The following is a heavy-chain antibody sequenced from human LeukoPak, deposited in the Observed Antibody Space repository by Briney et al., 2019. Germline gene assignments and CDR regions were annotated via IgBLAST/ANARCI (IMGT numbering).Heavy chain of an antibody. J-gene: IGHJ4*02. D-gene: IGHD3-10*01. V-gene: IGHV3-23*01. Sequence: HAGGSLRLSCAASGFTSSSYAMSWVRQAPGKGLEWVSAISGSGGSTYYADSVKGRFTISRDNSKNTLYLQMNSLRAEDTAVYYCAKEGTVLLWFGELSPEYYFDYWAREPWSPSPQ. CDR1: GFTSSSYA. CDR2: ISGSGGST. CDR3: AKEGTVLLWFGELSPEYYFDY.